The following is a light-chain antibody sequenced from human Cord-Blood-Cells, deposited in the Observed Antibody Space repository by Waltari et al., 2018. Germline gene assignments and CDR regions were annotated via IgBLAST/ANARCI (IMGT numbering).Light chain of an antibody. CDR3: SSYTSSSTLGV. V-gene: IGLV2-14*01. Sequence: QSALTQPASVSGSPGQSITISCTGTSSDVGGYNYVPWYQQHPGKAPKLMIYDVSNRPSGVSNRFSGSKYGNTASLTISGLQAEDEADYYCSSYTSSSTLGVFGGGTKLTVL. J-gene: IGLJ2*01. CDR1: SSDVGGYNY. CDR2: DVS.